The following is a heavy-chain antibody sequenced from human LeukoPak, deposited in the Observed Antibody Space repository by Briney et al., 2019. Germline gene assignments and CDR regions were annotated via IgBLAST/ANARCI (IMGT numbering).Heavy chain of an antibody. CDR2: IYWDDDE. J-gene: IGHJ5*02. V-gene: IGHV2-5*02. CDR1: GFSLSTSGVG. D-gene: IGHD6-19*01. Sequence: ESGPTLVNPTQTLTLTCTFSGFSLSTSGVGVGWVRQPPGKALEWLAPIYWDDDERYSPSLKSRLTITKDTSKNQVVPTMTNMDRVDTTTYYSAPVGGAVAGTNWFDTWGQETLVTVSS. CDR3: APVGGAVAGTNWFDT.